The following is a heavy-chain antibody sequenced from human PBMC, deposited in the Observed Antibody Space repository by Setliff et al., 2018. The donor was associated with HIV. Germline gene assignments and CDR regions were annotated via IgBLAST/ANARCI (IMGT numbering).Heavy chain of an antibody. CDR2: MNQDGSTK. J-gene: IGHJ3*02. D-gene: IGHD3-16*01. V-gene: IGHV3-7*03. Sequence: GGSLRLSCVASGFLFGNSWMVWVRHTPGTGLEWVAGMNQDGSTKNYVDSAKGRFTIYRDNAKNSLYLQMDSLRDDDTAVYYCSRDPGWGALDIWGQGTMVTVSS. CDR3: SRDPGWGALDI. CDR1: GFLFGNSW.